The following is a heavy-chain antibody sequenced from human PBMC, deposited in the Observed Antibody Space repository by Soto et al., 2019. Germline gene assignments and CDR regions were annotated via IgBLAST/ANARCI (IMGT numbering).Heavy chain of an antibody. D-gene: IGHD6-13*01. CDR1: GYTFTGYY. CDR3: ASLSYSSSWQSSCYGMDV. J-gene: IGHJ6*02. Sequence: ASVKVSCKASGYTFTGYYMHCVRQSPGQGLEWMGWINPNSGGTNYAQKFQGRVTMTRDTSISTAYMELSRLRSDDTAVYYCASLSYSSSWQSSCYGMDVWGQGTTVTVYS. V-gene: IGHV1-2*02. CDR2: INPNSGGT.